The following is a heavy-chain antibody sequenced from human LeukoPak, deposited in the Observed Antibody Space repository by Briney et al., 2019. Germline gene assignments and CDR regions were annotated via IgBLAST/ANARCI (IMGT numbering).Heavy chain of an antibody. D-gene: IGHD2-15*01. J-gene: IGHJ3*02. CDR1: GGSIISSDYH. CDR2: ISYSGNT. CDR3: ARHCCSGPAKRVFDI. V-gene: IGHV4-39*01. Sequence: SETLSLTCTVSGGSIISSDYHWGWVRQPPGKGLEWIGTISYSGNTDYNPSLRSRVTISVDTSNNQFSLRLGSVAAADTAVYHCARHCCSGPAKRVFDIWGQGTMVTVSS.